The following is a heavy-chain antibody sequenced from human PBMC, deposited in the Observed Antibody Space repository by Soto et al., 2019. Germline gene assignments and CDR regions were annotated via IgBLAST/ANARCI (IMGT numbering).Heavy chain of an antibody. J-gene: IGHJ5*02. Sequence: AGGSLRLSCAASGFTFSSYAMSWVRQAPGKGLEWVSAISGSGGSTYYADSVKGRFTISRDNSKNTLYLQMNSLRAEDTAVYYCANGAVVVPAAINWFDPWGQGTLVTVSS. CDR2: ISGSGGST. D-gene: IGHD2-2*02. CDR3: ANGAVVVPAAINWFDP. CDR1: GFTFSSYA. V-gene: IGHV3-23*01.